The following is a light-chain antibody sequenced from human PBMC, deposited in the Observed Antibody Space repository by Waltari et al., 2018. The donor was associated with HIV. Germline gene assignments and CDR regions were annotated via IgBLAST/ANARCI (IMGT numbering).Light chain of an antibody. CDR2: EVN. CDR3: CSYVTTGTWV. Sequence: QSALTQPASVSASPGQSITISCTGTSSDIGNYDLVSWYQQRPGKAPKLMIYEVNKWPSGVSNRFSGSKSGTTASLTISGLQAEDEADYYCCSYVTTGTWVFGGGTKLTVL. V-gene: IGLV2-23*02. CDR1: SSDIGNYDL. J-gene: IGLJ3*02.